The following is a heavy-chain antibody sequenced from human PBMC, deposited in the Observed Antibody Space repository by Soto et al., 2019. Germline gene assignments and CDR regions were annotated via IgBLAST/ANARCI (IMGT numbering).Heavy chain of an antibody. CDR1: GFTFYTAW. J-gene: IGHJ5*02. D-gene: IGHD3-3*01. V-gene: IGHV3-15*07. CDR3: VTDTRGS. Sequence: EVQLVESGGDLVKPGGSLRLSCAASGFTFYTAWLNWVRQAPGKGLEWVGRIKSKNDVETTDYAAPVKGRFTISRDDSINTLYLQMNSLKTDDTAVYYCVTDTRGSWGQGTLVTVSS. CDR2: IKSKNDVETT.